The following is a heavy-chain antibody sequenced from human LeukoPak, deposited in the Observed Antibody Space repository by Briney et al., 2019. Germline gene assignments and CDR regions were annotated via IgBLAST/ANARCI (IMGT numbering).Heavy chain of an antibody. CDR2: INPGGDNT. J-gene: IGHJ4*02. Sequence: ASVKVSCKASGYTFTSYYIHWVRQAPGQGLEWMGLINPGGDNTDYAQNFQGRVTMTRDTSTSTVYMELSSLRSEDTAVYYCARDLRSPALAAVPGSYFDYWGQGTLVTVSS. CDR1: GYTFTSYY. CDR3: ARDLRSPALAAVPGSYFDY. V-gene: IGHV1-46*01. D-gene: IGHD6-13*01.